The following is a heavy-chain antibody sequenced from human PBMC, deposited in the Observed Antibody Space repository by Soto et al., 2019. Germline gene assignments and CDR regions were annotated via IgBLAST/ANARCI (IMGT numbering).Heavy chain of an antibody. CDR2: IIPIFGTA. CDR3: ARDRENDPICSSTSCLGGGLDPPSYYSMDV. Sequence: SVKVSCKASGGTFSSYAISWVRQAPGQGLEWMGGIIPIFGTANYAQKFQGRVTITADESTSTAYMELSSLRSEDTAVYYCARDRENDPICSSTSCLGGGLDPPSYYSMDVWGQGTTVTVSS. D-gene: IGHD2-2*01. J-gene: IGHJ6*02. CDR1: GGTFSSYA. V-gene: IGHV1-69*13.